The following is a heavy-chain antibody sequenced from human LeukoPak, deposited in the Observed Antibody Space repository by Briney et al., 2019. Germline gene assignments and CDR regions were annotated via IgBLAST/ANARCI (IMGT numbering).Heavy chain of an antibody. V-gene: IGHV1-69*13. D-gene: IGHD6-19*01. CDR3: AREEWAVAGPND. CDR2: IIPIFGTA. J-gene: IGHJ4*02. CDR1: GGTFSSYA. Sequence: SVKVSCKASGGTFSSYAISWVRQAPGQGLEWMGGIIPIFGTANYAQKFQGRVTITADESTSTAYMELSSLRSEGTAVYYCAREEWAVAGPNDWGQGTLVTVSS.